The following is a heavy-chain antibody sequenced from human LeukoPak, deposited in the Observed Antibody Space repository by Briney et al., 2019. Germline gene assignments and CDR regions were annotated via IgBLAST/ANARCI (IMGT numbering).Heavy chain of an antibody. CDR3: ARAWDYGGNTRLFDY. D-gene: IGHD4-23*01. Sequence: GGSLRLSCAASGFTFSSYAMSWVRQAPGKGLEWVSLISGSGGSTYYADSVKGRFTISRDNAKNSLYLQMNSLRAEDTAVYYCARAWDYGGNTRLFDYWGQGTLVTVSS. J-gene: IGHJ4*02. CDR2: ISGSGGST. CDR1: GFTFSSYA. V-gene: IGHV3-23*01.